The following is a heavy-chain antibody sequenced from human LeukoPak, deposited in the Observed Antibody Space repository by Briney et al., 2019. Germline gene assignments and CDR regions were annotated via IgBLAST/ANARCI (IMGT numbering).Heavy chain of an antibody. CDR1: GYTFTGYY. D-gene: IGHD1-14*01. CDR3: ARGVGPTGGADFDY. Sequence: ASVKVSCKASGYTFTGYYMHWVRQAPGQGLEWMGWINPNSGGTNYAQKFQGRVTMTRDTSISTAYMELSRLRSDDTAVYYCARGVGPTGGADFDYWGQGTLVTVSS. V-gene: IGHV1-2*02. J-gene: IGHJ4*02. CDR2: INPNSGGT.